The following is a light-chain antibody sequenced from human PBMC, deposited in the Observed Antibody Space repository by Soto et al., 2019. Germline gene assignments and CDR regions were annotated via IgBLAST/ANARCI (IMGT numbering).Light chain of an antibody. CDR2: DVS. J-gene: IGLJ1*01. CDR3: CSYAGSFYV. Sequence: QSALTQPRSVXXXXXXXXXISCTGTSSDVGGYNYVSWYQQHPGKAPKLMIYDVSKRPSGVPDRFSGSKSGNTASLTISRLQAEDEADYYCCSYAGSFYVFGTGTKVTVL. V-gene: IGLV2-11*01. CDR1: SSDVGGYNY.